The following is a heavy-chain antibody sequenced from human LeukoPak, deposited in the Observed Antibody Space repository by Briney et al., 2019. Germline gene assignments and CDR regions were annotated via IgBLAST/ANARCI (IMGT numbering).Heavy chain of an antibody. CDR2: ISPKSDFI. CDR3: ARADCSSSTCYLRRSWFDP. V-gene: IGHV3-21*01. Sequence: PGGSLRLSCAGSGFSFNYYDMNWVRQAPGKGLEWVSSISPKSDFIYYSDSVRGRFTISRDNAENSLYLQMNSLRAEDTAVYYCARADCSSSTCYLRRSWFDPWGQGTLVTFSS. J-gene: IGHJ5*02. CDR1: GFSFNYYD. D-gene: IGHD2-2*01.